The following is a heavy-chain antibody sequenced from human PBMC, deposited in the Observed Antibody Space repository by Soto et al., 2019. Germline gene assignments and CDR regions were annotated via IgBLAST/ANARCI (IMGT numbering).Heavy chain of an antibody. V-gene: IGHV3-23*01. Sequence: EVQLLQSGGGLVQPGGSLRLSCAASGFSFSNFAMSWVRQAPGKGLEWVSSISDRSTSTYYADSVKGRFTISRDNSRDTLYLQMNSLRAEDTAVYYCAKDPGWGLFTVNYYYGMDVWGQGTTVTLSS. D-gene: IGHD4-4*01. CDR3: AKDPGWGLFTVNYYYGMDV. J-gene: IGHJ6*02. CDR2: ISDRSTST. CDR1: GFSFSNFA.